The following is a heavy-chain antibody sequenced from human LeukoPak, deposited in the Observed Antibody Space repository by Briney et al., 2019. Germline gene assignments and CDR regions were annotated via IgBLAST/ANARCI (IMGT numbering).Heavy chain of an antibody. V-gene: IGHV3-7*01. J-gene: IGHJ4*02. D-gene: IGHD2-2*01. CDR3: ARDGLPVALDK. CDR1: GFTFSSYA. CDR2: VNPDMSEK. Sequence: GGSLRLSCAASGFTFSSYAMSWVRQAPGKGLEWIANVNPDMSEKNYVESVKGRFTISRDKVKNSLYLQMNSLRGDDTAVYYCARDGLPVALDKWGQGTLVTVSS.